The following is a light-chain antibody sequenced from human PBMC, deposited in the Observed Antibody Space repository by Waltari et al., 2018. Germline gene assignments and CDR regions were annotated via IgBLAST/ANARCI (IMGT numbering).Light chain of an antibody. J-gene: IGLJ6*01. CDR1: SGSIASNY. CDR2: EDN. CDR3: QSYDSNNQV. Sequence: NFILTQPHSVSESPGKTVTISCTRSSGSIASNYVQWFQQRPGSAPTTVIYEDNQRPSGVPDRFSGSIDSSSNSASLTISGLKTEDEADYYCQSYDSNNQVFGTGTKVTVL. V-gene: IGLV6-57*03.